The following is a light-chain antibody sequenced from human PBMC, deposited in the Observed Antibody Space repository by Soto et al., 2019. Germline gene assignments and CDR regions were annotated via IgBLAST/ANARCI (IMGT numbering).Light chain of an antibody. CDR2: DAS. J-gene: IGKJ5*01. Sequence: EVVFTQYPATLSLSPGERATFSCRASQNVNNFLAWYQQKPGQAPRLLIYDASNRATGIPARFSGSGSGTDFTLTISRLEPEDFAVYDCQQYAGSPPSFGQGTRLEIK. CDR3: QQYAGSPPS. V-gene: IGKV3-11*01. CDR1: QNVNNF.